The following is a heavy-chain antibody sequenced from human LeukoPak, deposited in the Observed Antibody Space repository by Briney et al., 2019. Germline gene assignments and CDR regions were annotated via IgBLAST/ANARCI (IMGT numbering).Heavy chain of an antibody. J-gene: IGHJ3*02. CDR2: ISWNSGSI. CDR3: AKDGGYSYGDDAFDI. CDR1: GFTLDDYA. Sequence: GRSLRLSCAASGFTLDDYAMHWVRQAPGKGLEWVSGISWNSGSIGYADSVKGRFTISRDNAKNSLYLQMNSLRAEDTALYYCAKDGGYSYGDDAFDIWGQGTMVTVSS. V-gene: IGHV3-9*01. D-gene: IGHD5-18*01.